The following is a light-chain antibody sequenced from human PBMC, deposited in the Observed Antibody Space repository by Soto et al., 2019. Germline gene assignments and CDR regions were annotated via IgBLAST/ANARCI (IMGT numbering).Light chain of an antibody. CDR1: QSVSSNY. V-gene: IGKV3-20*01. J-gene: IGKJ2*01. CDR3: QQYGSSPYT. Sequence: EIVLTQSPGTLSLSPGERATLSCRASQSVSSNYLAWYQQKPGQAPRLLIYGASSRATGIPDRFSGSGSGTDFTLTISRLESEDFVVYFCQQYGSSPYTFGQGTKLEIK. CDR2: GAS.